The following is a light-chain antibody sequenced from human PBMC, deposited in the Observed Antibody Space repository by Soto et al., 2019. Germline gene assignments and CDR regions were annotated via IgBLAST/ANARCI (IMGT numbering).Light chain of an antibody. V-gene: IGKV1-39*01. CDR3: QQSRSPSWT. Sequence: DIQLTQSPSSLSASVGDTVTISCRASQTIVYSLNWYQQRPGHAPRLLIYTTSNLQSGVPSRFSGSGYGSDFALTISSLETEDFATYYCQQSRSPSWTFGQGTK. CDR1: QTIVYS. J-gene: IGKJ2*01. CDR2: TTS.